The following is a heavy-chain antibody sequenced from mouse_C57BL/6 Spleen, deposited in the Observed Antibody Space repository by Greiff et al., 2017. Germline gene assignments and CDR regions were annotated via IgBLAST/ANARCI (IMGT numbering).Heavy chain of an antibody. Sequence: EVKLMESGPGLVKPSQSLSLTCSVTGYSITSGYYWNWIRQFPGNKLEWMGYISYDGSNNYNPSLKNRISITRDTSKNQFFLKLNSVTTEDTATYYCARGHGGFAYWGQGTLVTVSA. J-gene: IGHJ3*01. CDR1: GYSITSGYY. D-gene: IGHD6-1*01. CDR3: ARGHGGFAY. V-gene: IGHV3-6*01. CDR2: ISYDGSN.